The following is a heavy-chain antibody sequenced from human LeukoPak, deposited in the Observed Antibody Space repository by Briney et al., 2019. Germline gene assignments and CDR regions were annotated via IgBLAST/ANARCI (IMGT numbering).Heavy chain of an antibody. D-gene: IGHD5-12*01. Sequence: ASVKVSCKASGHTFTGYYMHWVRQAPGQGLEWMGWINPNSGGTNYAQKFQGRVTMTRDTSISTAYMELSRLRSDDTAVYYCAREGLDIVATRGFDYWGQGTLVTVSS. V-gene: IGHV1-2*02. CDR2: INPNSGGT. CDR1: GHTFTGYY. CDR3: AREGLDIVATRGFDY. J-gene: IGHJ4*02.